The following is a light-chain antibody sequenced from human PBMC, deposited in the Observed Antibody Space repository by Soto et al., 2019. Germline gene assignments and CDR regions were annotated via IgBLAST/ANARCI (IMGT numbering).Light chain of an antibody. CDR2: LGS. CDR3: MQALQIPPT. J-gene: IGKJ5*01. CDR1: QSLLHSNDYNY. Sequence: DIVMTQSPLSLPVTPGEPASMPCRSSQSLLHSNDYNYLDWYLQKPGQSPQLLIYLGSNRASGVPDRFSGSGSGTDFTLEISRVEAEDVGVYYCMQALQIPPTFGQGTRLEIK. V-gene: IGKV2-28*01.